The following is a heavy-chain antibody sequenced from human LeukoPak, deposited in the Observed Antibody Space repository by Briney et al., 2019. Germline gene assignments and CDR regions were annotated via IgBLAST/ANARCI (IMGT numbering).Heavy chain of an antibody. CDR1: GLTFSTYS. D-gene: IGHD6-19*01. Sequence: GGSLRLSCGASGLTFSTYSMNWVRQAPGKGLEWVSYISSDSGTRYYADSVKGRFTISRDNAKNSLYLQMNSLRAEDTAVYYCARAWNALAVAGTAYYYYMDVWGKGTTVTVSS. CDR2: ISSDSGTR. V-gene: IGHV3-48*01. J-gene: IGHJ6*03. CDR3: ARAWNALAVAGTAYYYYMDV.